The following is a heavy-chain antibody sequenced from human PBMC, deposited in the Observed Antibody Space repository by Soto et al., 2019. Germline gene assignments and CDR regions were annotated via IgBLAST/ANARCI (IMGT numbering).Heavy chain of an antibody. CDR3: AREWDGDGYNSGWFDP. CDR1: GFTFSSYS. CDR2: ISSSSRTI. J-gene: IGHJ5*02. V-gene: IGHV3-48*01. D-gene: IGHD5-12*01. Sequence: EVQLVESGGGLVQPGGSLRLSCAASGFTFSSYSMNWVRQAPGKGLEWVSYISSSSRTIYCADSVKGRFTISRDNAKKPLYLQMNSLRAADAAVYYCAREWDGDGYNSGWFDPWGQGTLVTVSS.